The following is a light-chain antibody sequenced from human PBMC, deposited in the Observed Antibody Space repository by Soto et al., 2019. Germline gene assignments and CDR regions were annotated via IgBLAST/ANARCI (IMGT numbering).Light chain of an antibody. CDR1: NSNIGGNT. CDR3: ATWDDSLNAAV. Sequence: QSVLTQPPSASGTPGQRVTISCSGSNSNIGGNTVNWYQQLPGAAPKLLIYSNDQRPSGVPDRFSGSKFGTTASLAISGLQSEDEADYHCATWDDSLNAAVFGAGTKGTVL. J-gene: IGLJ1*01. CDR2: SND. V-gene: IGLV1-44*01.